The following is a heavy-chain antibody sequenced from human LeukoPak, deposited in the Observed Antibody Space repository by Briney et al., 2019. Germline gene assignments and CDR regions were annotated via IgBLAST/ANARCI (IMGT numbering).Heavy chain of an antibody. CDR2: VYNGGST. Sequence: PSETLSLTCTVSGASISTYFWSWLRQPPGKGLENIGYVYNGGSTSYNPSLKSRVTMSVDTSKNQFSLKLSSVTAADTAVYYCARGGASSKWLDSWGQGTLVTVSS. CDR1: GASISTYF. CDR3: ARGGASSKWLDS. D-gene: IGHD4/OR15-4a*01. J-gene: IGHJ5*01. V-gene: IGHV4-59*01.